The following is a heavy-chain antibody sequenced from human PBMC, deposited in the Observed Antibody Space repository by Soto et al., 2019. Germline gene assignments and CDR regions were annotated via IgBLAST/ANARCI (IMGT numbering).Heavy chain of an antibody. D-gene: IGHD4-17*01. Sequence: QVQLQESGPGLVKPSETLSLTCTVSGGSISSYYWSWIRQPPGKGLEWIGYIYYSGSTNYNPSLKSRVTISVDPSKNRFSLNLSSVTAADTAVYYCARVGDDYGDYGRRYGWYFALWGRGPLVTVSS. CDR2: IYYSGST. V-gene: IGHV4-59*01. CDR3: ARVGDDYGDYGRRYGWYFAL. CDR1: GGSISSYY. J-gene: IGHJ2*01.